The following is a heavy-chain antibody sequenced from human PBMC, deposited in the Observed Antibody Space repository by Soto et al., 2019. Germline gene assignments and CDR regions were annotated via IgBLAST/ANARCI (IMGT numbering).Heavy chain of an antibody. CDR1: GGYISSYY. CDR2: IYYSGST. Sequence: SETLSLTCSVSGGYISSYYWSWIRRPPGKGLEWLGYIYYSGSTNYNPSLNSRVTISIDTSKNQFSLKLSSVTAADTAVYYCARLGGYYQAFDQWGQGSLVTVSS. D-gene: IGHD3-22*01. V-gene: IGHV4-59*01. J-gene: IGHJ4*02. CDR3: ARLGGYYQAFDQ.